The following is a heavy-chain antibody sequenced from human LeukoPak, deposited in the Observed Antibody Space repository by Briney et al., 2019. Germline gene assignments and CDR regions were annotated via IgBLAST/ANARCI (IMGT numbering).Heavy chain of an antibody. CDR3: ARVVSSSWNPNYYYYYMDV. D-gene: IGHD6-13*01. Sequence: PSETLSLTCTVSGGSVSSGSYYWSWIRQPPGKGLEWIGYIYYSGSTNYNPSLKSRVTISVDTSKNQFSLKLSSVTAADTAVYYCARVVSSSWNPNYYYYYMDVWGKGTMVTVSS. J-gene: IGHJ6*03. V-gene: IGHV4-61*01. CDR2: IYYSGST. CDR1: GGSVSSGSYY.